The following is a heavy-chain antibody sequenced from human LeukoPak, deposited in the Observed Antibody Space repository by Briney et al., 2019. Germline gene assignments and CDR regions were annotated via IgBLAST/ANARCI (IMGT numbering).Heavy chain of an antibody. J-gene: IGHJ5*02. V-gene: IGHV3-74*01. CDR1: GFTFSSYW. D-gene: IGHD5-12*01. CDR2: INSDGSST. Sequence: GGSLRLSCAASGFTFSSYWMHWVRQAPGKGLLLVSRINSDGSSTSYAASVKGRFTISRDNPKNTLYLQMNSLRAEGTPVYYCATDQGYSGYDPWGQGTLVTVSS. CDR3: ATDQGYSGYDP.